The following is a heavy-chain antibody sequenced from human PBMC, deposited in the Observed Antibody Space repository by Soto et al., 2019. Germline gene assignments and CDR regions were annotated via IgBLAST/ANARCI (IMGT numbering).Heavy chain of an antibody. V-gene: IGHV1-69*06. Sequence: ASVKVSCKASGGTFSSYAISWVRQAPGQGLEWMGGIIPIFGTANYAQKFQGRVTITADKSTSTAYMELSSLRSEDTAVYYCASEYYYDSSGYYYVFGQDYWGQGTLVTVSS. CDR2: IIPIFGTA. D-gene: IGHD3-22*01. J-gene: IGHJ4*02. CDR3: ASEYYYDSSGYYYVFGQDY. CDR1: GGTFSSYA.